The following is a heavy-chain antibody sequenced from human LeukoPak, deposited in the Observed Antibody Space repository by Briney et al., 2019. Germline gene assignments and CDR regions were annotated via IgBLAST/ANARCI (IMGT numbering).Heavy chain of an antibody. V-gene: IGHV4-4*02. J-gene: IGHJ3*02. CDR1: GGSISSSNW. CDR3: ARAITIPLSGARDAFDI. Sequence: SGTLSLTCAVSGGSISSSNWWSWVRQPPGKGLEWIGEIYHSGSTNYNPSLKSRVTISVDKSKNQFSLKLSSVTAADTAVYYCARAITIPLSGARDAFDIWGQGTMVTVSS. CDR2: IYHSGST. D-gene: IGHD3-10*01.